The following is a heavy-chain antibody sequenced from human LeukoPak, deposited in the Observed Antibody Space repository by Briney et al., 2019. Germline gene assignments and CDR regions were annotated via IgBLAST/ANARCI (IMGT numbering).Heavy chain of an antibody. CDR3: AREHYPSYYYGSGSYLDY. J-gene: IGHJ4*02. Sequence: GESLKIFCKGSGYSFTSYWIGWVRQMPGKGLEWMGIIYPGDYDTRYSPSFEGQVTIFADKSLSTAFLQWSSLKASDTAMYYCAREHYPSYYYGSGSYLDYWGQGTLVTVSS. CDR2: IYPGDYDT. V-gene: IGHV5-51*01. D-gene: IGHD3-10*01. CDR1: GYSFTSYW.